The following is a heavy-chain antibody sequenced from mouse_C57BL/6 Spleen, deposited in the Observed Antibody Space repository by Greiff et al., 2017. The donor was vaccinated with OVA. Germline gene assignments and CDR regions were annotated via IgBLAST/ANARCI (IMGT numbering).Heavy chain of an antibody. V-gene: IGHV8-12*01. CDR3: ARREGYDGTGFDY. Sequence: QVTLKESGPGILQSSQTLSLTCSFSGFSLSTSGMGVSWIRQPSGKGLEWLAHIYWDDDKRYNPSLKSRLTISKDTSRNQVFLKITSVDTADTATYYCARREGYDGTGFDYWGQGTTLTVSS. D-gene: IGHD2-2*01. J-gene: IGHJ2*01. CDR2: IYWDDDK. CDR1: GFSLSTSGMG.